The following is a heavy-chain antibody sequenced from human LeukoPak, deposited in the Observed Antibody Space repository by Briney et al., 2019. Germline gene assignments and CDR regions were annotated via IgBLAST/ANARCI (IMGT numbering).Heavy chain of an antibody. J-gene: IGHJ4*02. V-gene: IGHV1-8*01. D-gene: IGHD3-3*01. CDR3: ARLRADYDFWSGYPNYFDY. CDR1: GYTFTSYD. CDR2: MNPNSGNT. Sequence: ASVKVSCKASGYTFTSYDINWVRQATGQGLEWMGWMNPNSGNTGYAQKFQGRVTMTRSTSISTAYMELSSLRSEDTAVYYCARLRADYDFWSGYPNYFDYWGQGTLVTVSS.